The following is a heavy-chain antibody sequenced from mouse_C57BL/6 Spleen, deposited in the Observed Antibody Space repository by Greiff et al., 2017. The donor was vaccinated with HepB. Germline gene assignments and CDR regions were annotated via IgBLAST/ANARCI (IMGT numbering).Heavy chain of an antibody. D-gene: IGHD4-1*01. Sequence: EVKVVESGGGLVKPGGSLKLSCAASGFTFSSYAMSWVRQTPEKRLEWVATISDGGSYTYYPDNVKGRFTISRDNAKNNLYLQMSHLKSEDTAMYYCARNNWEFFDYWGQGTTLTVSS. CDR1: GFTFSSYA. J-gene: IGHJ2*01. V-gene: IGHV5-4*03. CDR3: ARNNWEFFDY. CDR2: ISDGGSYT.